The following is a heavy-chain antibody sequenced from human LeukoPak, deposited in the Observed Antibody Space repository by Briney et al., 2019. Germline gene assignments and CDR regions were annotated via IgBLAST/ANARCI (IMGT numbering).Heavy chain of an antibody. CDR1: GGSVSSGSYY. CDR3: ATVVPAAIGWFDP. D-gene: IGHD2-2*02. CDR2: IYYSGST. J-gene: IGHJ5*02. V-gene: IGHV4-61*01. Sequence: SETLSLTCTVSGGSVSSGSYYWSWIRQPPGKGLEWIGYIYYSGSTNYNPSLKSRVTISVDTSKNQFSLKLSSVTAADTAEYYCATVVPAAIGWFDPWGQGTLVTVSS.